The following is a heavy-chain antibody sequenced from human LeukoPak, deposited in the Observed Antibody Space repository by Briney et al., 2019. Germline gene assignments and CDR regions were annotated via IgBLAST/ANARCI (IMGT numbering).Heavy chain of an antibody. CDR2: IIPIFGTA. Sequence: SVTLSFTCSGGTFTIYAISWVRRAPGQGLEWMGGIIPIFGTANYAQKFQGRVTITTDESTSTAYMELSSLRSEDTAVYYCASGFLEWLPPPYYFAYWGQGTLVTVSS. J-gene: IGHJ4*02. CDR1: GGTFTIYA. D-gene: IGHD3-3*01. V-gene: IGHV1-69*05. CDR3: ASGFLEWLPPPYYFAY.